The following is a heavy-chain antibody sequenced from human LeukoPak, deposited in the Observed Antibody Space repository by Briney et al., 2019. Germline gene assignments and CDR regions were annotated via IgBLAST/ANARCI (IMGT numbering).Heavy chain of an antibody. J-gene: IGHJ4*02. CDR1: GGSFSGYY. CDR2: INHSGST. V-gene: IGHV4-34*01. Sequence: PSETLSLTCAVYGGSFSGYYWSWIRQPPGKGLEWIGEINHSGSTNYNPSLKSRVTISVDTSKNQFSLKLSSVTAAGTAVYYCARGHSTFGFLDYWGQGTLVTVSS. CDR3: ARGHSTFGFLDY. D-gene: IGHD3-16*01.